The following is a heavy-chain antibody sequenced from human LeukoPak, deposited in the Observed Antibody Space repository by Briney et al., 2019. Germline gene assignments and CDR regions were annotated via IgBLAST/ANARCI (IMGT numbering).Heavy chain of an antibody. CDR1: GGSISSYY. D-gene: IGHD6-19*01. V-gene: IGHV4-59*01. CDR2: IYYSGST. Sequence: KPSETLSLTCTVSGGSISSYYWSWIRQPPGKGLEWIGYIYYSGSTNYNPSLKSRVTISVDTSKNQFSLKLSSVTAADTAVYYCARVVGSSGWYYYYYGMDVWGQGTTVTVSS. J-gene: IGHJ6*02. CDR3: ARVVGSSGWYYYYYGMDV.